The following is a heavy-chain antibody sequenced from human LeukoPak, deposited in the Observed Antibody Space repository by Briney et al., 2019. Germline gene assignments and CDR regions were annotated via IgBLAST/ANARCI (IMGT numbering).Heavy chain of an antibody. Sequence: SETLSLTCTVSGGSISSSSYYWGWIRQPPGKGLEWIGSIYYSGSTYYNPSLKSRVTISVGTSKNQFSLKLSSVTAADTAVHYCARVDTAMPNLFDYWGQGTLVTVSS. D-gene: IGHD5-18*01. CDR3: ARVDTAMPNLFDY. CDR2: IYYSGST. CDR1: GGSISSSSYY. J-gene: IGHJ4*02. V-gene: IGHV4-39*07.